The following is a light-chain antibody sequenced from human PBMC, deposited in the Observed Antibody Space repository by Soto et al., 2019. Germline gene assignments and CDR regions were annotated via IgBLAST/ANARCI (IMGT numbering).Light chain of an antibody. Sequence: DLQMTQSPSTLSASVGDRVTITCRASQSISSWLAWYQQKPGRAPKLLIYQASSLESGVPSRFSGNGSGTEFTLTVSSLQADDFATYYCQQYNSNSCTFGQGTKLEIK. CDR1: QSISSW. CDR3: QQYNSNSCT. CDR2: QAS. J-gene: IGKJ2*02. V-gene: IGKV1-5*03.